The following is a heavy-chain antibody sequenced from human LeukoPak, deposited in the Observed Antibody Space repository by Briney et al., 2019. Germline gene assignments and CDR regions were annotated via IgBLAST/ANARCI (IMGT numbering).Heavy chain of an antibody. Sequence: SETLSLTXTVSGGSISSYYWSWIRQPPGKGVEWIGYIYYSGSTNYNPSLKSRVTISVDTSKNQFSLKLSSVTAAGTAVYYCARDVGYCSGGSCYSLFDPWGQGTLVTVSS. CDR2: IYYSGST. CDR1: GGSISSYY. D-gene: IGHD2-15*01. J-gene: IGHJ5*02. V-gene: IGHV4-59*01. CDR3: ARDVGYCSGGSCYSLFDP.